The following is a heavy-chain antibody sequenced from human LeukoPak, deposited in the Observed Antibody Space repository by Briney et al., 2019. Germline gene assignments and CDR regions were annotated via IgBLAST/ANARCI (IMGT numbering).Heavy chain of an antibody. CDR1: GGSISTSSYY. Sequence: NSSETLSLTCTVSGGSISTSSYYWGWIRQPPGKGLEWIGSIYYSGSTYYNPSLKSRVTISVDTSKNQFSPKLSSVTAADTAVYYCARHVEWELRVDYWGQGTLVTVSS. D-gene: IGHD1-26*01. CDR2: IYYSGST. J-gene: IGHJ4*02. CDR3: ARHVEWELRVDY. V-gene: IGHV4-39*01.